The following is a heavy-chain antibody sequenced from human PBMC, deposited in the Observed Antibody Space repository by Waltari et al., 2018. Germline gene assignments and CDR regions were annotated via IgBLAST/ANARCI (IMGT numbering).Heavy chain of an antibody. CDR3: AKGAYGDYLDY. CDR1: GFTFDDYA. V-gene: IGHV3-9*01. Sequence: EVQLVESGGGLVQPGRSLRLSCAASGFTFDDYAMHWVRQAPGKGLEWVSGISWNSGSIGYADSVKGRFTISRDNAKTSLYLQMNSLRAEDTALYYCAKGAYGDYLDYWGQGTLVTVSS. CDR2: ISWNSGSI. D-gene: IGHD4-17*01. J-gene: IGHJ4*02.